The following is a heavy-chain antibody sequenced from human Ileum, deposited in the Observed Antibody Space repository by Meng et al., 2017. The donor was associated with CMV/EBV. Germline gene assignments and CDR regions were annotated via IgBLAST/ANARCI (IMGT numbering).Heavy chain of an antibody. V-gene: IGHV4-34*01. CDR1: DGSFSDYF. CDR3: ARGQRITLVRGGRFDP. CDR2: INERGRT. D-gene: IGHD3-10*01. J-gene: IGHJ5*01. Sequence: DGSFSDYFGAWIRKPQGKGLEWIGEINERGRTHLNSSLKNRVIISIDTSKKQFSLKLNSVTAADTAVYYCARGQRITLVRGGRFDPWGQGILVTVSS.